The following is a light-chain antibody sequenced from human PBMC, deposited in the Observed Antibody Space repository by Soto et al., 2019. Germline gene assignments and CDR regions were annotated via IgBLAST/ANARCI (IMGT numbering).Light chain of an antibody. CDR2: GAF. Sequence: EIVLTQSPATLSLSPGERATLSCRASQSVSSYLAWYQQKPGQAPRLLIYGAFNRATGIPARFSGSGSGADFTLTISSLEPEDFAVYYCQQRNIWPPVTFGQGTRLEMK. CDR1: QSVSSY. CDR3: QQRNIWPPVT. J-gene: IGKJ5*01. V-gene: IGKV3-11*01.